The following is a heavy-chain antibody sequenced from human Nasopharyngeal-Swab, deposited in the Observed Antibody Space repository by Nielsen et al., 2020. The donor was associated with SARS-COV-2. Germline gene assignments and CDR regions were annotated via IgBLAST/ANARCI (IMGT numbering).Heavy chain of an antibody. J-gene: IGHJ4*02. CDR1: GYTFTGHN. CDR3: ARDAPAHYGAFY. CDR2: FDPRGDST. D-gene: IGHD4-17*01. Sequence: ASVKVSCNASGYTFTGHNMHWVRQAPGQGLEWMAIFDPRGDSTSHAQKFQGRLTMTTDTTTSTVYMELSSLRAEDAAVYYCARDAPAHYGAFYWGRGTLVTVSS. V-gene: IGHV1-46*01.